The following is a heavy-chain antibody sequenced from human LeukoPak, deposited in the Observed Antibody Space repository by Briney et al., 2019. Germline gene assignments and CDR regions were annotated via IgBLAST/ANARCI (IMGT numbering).Heavy chain of an antibody. CDR2: ISWNSGSI. CDR3: AKVPYYDLLTGGDY. J-gene: IGHJ4*02. CDR1: GFTFDDYA. V-gene: IGHV3-9*01. Sequence: GRSLRLSCAASGFTFDDYAMHWVRQAPGKGLEWVSGISWNSGSIGYADSVKGRFTISRDNAKNSLYLQMNSLRAEDTAVYYCAKVPYYDLLTGGDYWGQGTLVTVSS. D-gene: IGHD3-9*01.